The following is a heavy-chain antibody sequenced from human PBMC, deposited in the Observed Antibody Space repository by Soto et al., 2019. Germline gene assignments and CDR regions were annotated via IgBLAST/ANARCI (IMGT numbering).Heavy chain of an antibody. CDR2: IYYSGST. J-gene: IGHJ3*02. Sequence: SETLSLTCTVSGGSISSYYWSWIRQPPGKGLEWIGYIYYSGSTNYNPSLKSRVTISVDTSKNQFSLKLSSVTAADTAVYYCARQHYIGGWRGAFDIWGQGTMVTVSS. CDR3: ARQHYIGGWRGAFDI. D-gene: IGHD3-16*01. V-gene: IGHV4-59*08. CDR1: GGSISSYY.